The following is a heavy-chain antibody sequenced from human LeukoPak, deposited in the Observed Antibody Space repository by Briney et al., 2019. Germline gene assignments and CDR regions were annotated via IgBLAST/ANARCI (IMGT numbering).Heavy chain of an antibody. D-gene: IGHD1-26*01. V-gene: IGHV3-15*01. CDR3: TTGVGATYYGMDV. CDR2: IKSKTDGGTT. J-gene: IGHJ6*02. CDR1: GVTFSSHG. Sequence: GGSLRLSCAASGVTFSSHGMSWVRQAPGKGLEWVGRIKSKTDGGTTDYAAPVKGRFTISRDDSKNTLYLQMNSLKTEDTAVYYCTTGVGATYYGMDVWGQGTTVTVSS.